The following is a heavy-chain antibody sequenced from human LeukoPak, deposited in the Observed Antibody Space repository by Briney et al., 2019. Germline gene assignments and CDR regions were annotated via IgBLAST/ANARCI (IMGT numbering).Heavy chain of an antibody. V-gene: IGHV3-21*01. CDR2: ISSSGTYE. CDR1: GFSSHTHT. D-gene: IGHD3-10*01. Sequence: GGSLRLSCAASGFSSHTHTMNWVRQAPGKGLEWVSSISSSGTYEYYADSVTGRFTISRDNAKNSLFLQMNSLSAEDTAVYYCVRQNYAYSGTRSNYNDYYYAGLDVWGQGTTVIVTS. J-gene: IGHJ6*02. CDR3: VRQNYAYSGTRSNYNDYYYAGLDV.